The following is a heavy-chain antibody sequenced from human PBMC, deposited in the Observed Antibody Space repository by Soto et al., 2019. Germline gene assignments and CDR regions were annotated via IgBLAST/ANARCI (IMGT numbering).Heavy chain of an antibody. J-gene: IGHJ4*02. CDR3: ARRSGYFAY. V-gene: IGHV4-59*01. D-gene: IGHD2-15*01. CDR1: GGSISSYY. Sequence: SETLSLTCTVTGGSISSYYWSWIRQPPGKGLEWIGYIYYSGSTNYNPSLKSRVTISVDTSKNQFSLKLSSVTAADTAVYYCARRSGYFAYWGQGTLVTVSS. CDR2: IYYSGST.